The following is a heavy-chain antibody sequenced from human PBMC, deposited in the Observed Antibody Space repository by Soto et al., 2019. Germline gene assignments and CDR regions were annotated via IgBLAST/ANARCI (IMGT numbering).Heavy chain of an antibody. Sequence: TSETLSLTCAVYGGSLSGYYWSWTRQPPGKGLEWIGEINHSGSTNYNPSLKSRVTISVDTSKNQFSLKLSSVTAADTAVYYCARLNIVATISWYFDYWGQGTLVTVSS. J-gene: IGHJ4*02. CDR2: INHSGST. CDR1: GGSLSGYY. CDR3: ARLNIVATISWYFDY. V-gene: IGHV4-34*01. D-gene: IGHD5-12*01.